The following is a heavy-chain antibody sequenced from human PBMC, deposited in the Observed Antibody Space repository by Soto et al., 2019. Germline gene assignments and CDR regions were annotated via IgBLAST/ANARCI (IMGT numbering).Heavy chain of an antibody. V-gene: IGHV1-69*12. CDR1: GGTFSNYA. Sequence: QVQLVQSGAEVKKPGSSVKVSCKVSGGTFSNYAIDWVRLVPGHGLEWMGGIVPIFGTTYYTQKFQGRATSIADDSTTTAYLEMSSLRSEDTAIYYCARVEAVAGLYNYHGLDVWGQGTAVTVSS. CDR2: IVPIFGTT. CDR3: ARVEAVAGLYNYHGLDV. J-gene: IGHJ6*02. D-gene: IGHD6-19*01.